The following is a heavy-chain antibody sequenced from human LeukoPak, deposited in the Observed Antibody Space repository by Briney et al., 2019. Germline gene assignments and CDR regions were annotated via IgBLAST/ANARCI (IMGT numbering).Heavy chain of an antibody. CDR2: INTNTGNP. CDR3: ARDNSGWPLDY. CDR1: GYTFTSYD. Sequence: ASVKVSCKASGYTFTSYDINWVRQAPGQGLEWMGWINTNTGNPTYAQGFTGRFVFALDTSVSTAYLQISSLKAEDTAVYYCARDNSGWPLDYWGQGTLVTVSS. V-gene: IGHV7-4-1*02. J-gene: IGHJ4*02. D-gene: IGHD6-19*01.